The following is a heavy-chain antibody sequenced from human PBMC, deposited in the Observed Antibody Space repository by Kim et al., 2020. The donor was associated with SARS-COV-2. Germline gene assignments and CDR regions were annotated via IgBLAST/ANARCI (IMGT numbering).Heavy chain of an antibody. V-gene: IGHV4-31*02. Sequence: LKSRVTISVDTSKNQFSLKLRSVTAADTAVYYCARATMITFGGVIDHFDYWGQGTLVTVSS. J-gene: IGHJ4*02. D-gene: IGHD3-16*02. CDR3: ARATMITFGGVIDHFDY.